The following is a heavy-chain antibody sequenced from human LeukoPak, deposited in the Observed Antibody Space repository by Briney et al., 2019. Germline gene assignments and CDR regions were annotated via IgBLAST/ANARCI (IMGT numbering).Heavy chain of an antibody. V-gene: IGHV3-48*04. CDR2: ISDSSSTI. D-gene: IGHD1-26*01. Sequence: GGSLRLSCAVSGFTFRSHSMNWVRQAPGKGLEWLSYISDSSSTINYADSVKGRFTISRDNTKNSLFLQMNRLRAEDTAVYYCPTMGADFFHYWGHGTLVTVSS. CDR1: GFTFRSHS. CDR3: PTMGADFFHY. J-gene: IGHJ4*01.